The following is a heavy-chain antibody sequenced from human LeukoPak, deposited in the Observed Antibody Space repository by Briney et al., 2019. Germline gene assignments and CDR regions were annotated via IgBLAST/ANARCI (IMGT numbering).Heavy chain of an antibody. V-gene: IGHV3-15*01. CDR2: IKSKTDGGTT. Sequence: RAGGSLRLSCAAFGFPLSSYAMSWVRQAPGKGLEWVGRIKSKTDGGTTDYAAPVKGRFTISRDDSKNTLYLQMNSLKTEDTAVYYCTTDYGEYYYYYYMDVWGKGTTVTVSS. CDR3: TTDYGEYYYYYYMDV. D-gene: IGHD3-10*01. J-gene: IGHJ6*03. CDR1: GFPLSSYA.